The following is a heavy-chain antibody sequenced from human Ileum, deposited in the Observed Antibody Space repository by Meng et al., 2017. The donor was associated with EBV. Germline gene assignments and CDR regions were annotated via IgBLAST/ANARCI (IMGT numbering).Heavy chain of an antibody. CDR3: ARAGNGGSYYFTY. D-gene: IGHD1-26*01. V-gene: IGHV1-18*01. CDR2: ISAYNGNT. CDR1: DYTFSNYG. Sequence: QIQLGDAGGEVKKPGDSVKGSCKASDYTFSNYGISWLRQAPGQGLEWMGWISAYNGNTNYAQNLQGRVTMTTDTSTGTAYMEVRSLRSDDTAVYYCARAGNGGSYYFTYWGQGTLVTVSS. J-gene: IGHJ4*02.